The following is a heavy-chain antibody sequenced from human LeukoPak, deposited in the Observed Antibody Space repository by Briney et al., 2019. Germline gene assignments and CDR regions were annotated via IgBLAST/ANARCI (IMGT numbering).Heavy chain of an antibody. CDR1: GFSFDGYT. D-gene: IGHD6-19*01. Sequence: PGESLTLSCAVSGFSFDGYTMHWVRQPPGKGLEWVALINWDGGSTYYPASVNGRSTTFRNYSKNSLYLQINSLRTEETALYYGAKDMLGEQAVAGIDYWGQGTLVTVSS. V-gene: IGHV3-43*01. J-gene: IGHJ4*02. CDR3: AKDMLGEQAVAGIDY. CDR2: INWDGGST.